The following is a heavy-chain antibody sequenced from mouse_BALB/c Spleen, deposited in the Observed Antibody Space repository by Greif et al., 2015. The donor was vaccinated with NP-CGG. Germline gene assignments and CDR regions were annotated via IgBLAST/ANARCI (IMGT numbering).Heavy chain of an antibody. Sequence: VQGVESGAELVRPGTSVKVSCKASGYAFTNYLIEWVKQRPGQGLEWIGVINPGSGGTSYNEKFKGKATLTADKSSSTAYMQLSSLTSDDSAVYFCARYDYDAMDWGQGTSVTVSS. CDR3: ARYDYDAMD. CDR1: GYAFTNYL. CDR2: INPGSGGT. J-gene: IGHJ4*01. V-gene: IGHV1-54*01.